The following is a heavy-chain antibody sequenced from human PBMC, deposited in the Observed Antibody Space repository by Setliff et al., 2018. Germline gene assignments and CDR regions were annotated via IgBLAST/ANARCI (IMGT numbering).Heavy chain of an antibody. J-gene: IGHJ4*02. CDR2: INHSGST. V-gene: IGHV4-39*07. Sequence: SETLSLTCSVSGGSISSSTYYWIWIRQPPGKGLEWIGEINHSGSTNYNPSLKSRVTISVDTSKNQFSLKLSSVTAADTALYYCTVYNTGSSKDHYWGQGTPVTVSS. CDR3: TVYNTGSSKDHY. D-gene: IGHD2-8*02. CDR1: GGSISSSTYY.